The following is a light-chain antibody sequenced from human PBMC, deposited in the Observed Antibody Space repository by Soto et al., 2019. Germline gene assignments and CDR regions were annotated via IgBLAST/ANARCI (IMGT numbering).Light chain of an antibody. CDR2: GAS. CDR1: QIVGGNNY. CDR3: QQYAVSPFS. Sequence: EVVLTQSPDTLSLSPGGKATLSCRASQIVGGNNYLAWYQHRPGQAPRLLIHGASIRATGIPDRFSGGGSGTDFTLTISRLEPDDFAVYYCQQYAVSPFSFGGGTKVEI. J-gene: IGKJ4*01. V-gene: IGKV3-20*01.